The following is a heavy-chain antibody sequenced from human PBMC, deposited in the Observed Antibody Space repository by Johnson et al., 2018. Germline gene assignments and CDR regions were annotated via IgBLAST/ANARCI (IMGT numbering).Heavy chain of an antibody. V-gene: IGHV4-59*01. D-gene: IGHD1-26*01. CDR3: ARVQALLTYAYMDV. CDR2: IYYSGST. CDR1: GGSISRDF. Sequence: VQLVESGPGLVKPSETLSLTCTVSGGSISRDFWSWIRQPPGTGLEWIGYIYYSGSTNYTPSLKSPVTISVDTSKNQCSLKLSSVTAADPAGYYCARVQALLTYAYMDVWGKGTTVTVSS. J-gene: IGHJ6*03.